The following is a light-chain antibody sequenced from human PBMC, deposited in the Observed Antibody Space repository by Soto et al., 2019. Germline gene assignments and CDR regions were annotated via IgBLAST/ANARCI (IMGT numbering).Light chain of an antibody. CDR2: DVT. CDR1: SSDVGGYNY. Sequence: QSVLTQPASVSGSPGQSITISCTGTSSDVGGYNYVSWYQHHPGKAPKLMIYDVTTRPSGVSNRFSASKSGNTASLTISRLQAEEEADYYCGSYTTSNTLVFGTGTKLTVL. V-gene: IGLV2-14*03. J-gene: IGLJ1*01. CDR3: GSYTTSNTLV.